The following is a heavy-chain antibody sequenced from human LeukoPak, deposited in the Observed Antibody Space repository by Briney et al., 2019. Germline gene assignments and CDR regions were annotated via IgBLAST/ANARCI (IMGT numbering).Heavy chain of an antibody. CDR3: ARDSNWNYLTDYYYMDV. CDR1: GFTFSSYS. J-gene: IGHJ6*03. CDR2: ISSSSSYI. V-gene: IGHV3-21*01. Sequence: GGSLRLSCAASGFTFSSYSMNWVRQAPGKGLEWVSSISSSSSYIYYADSVKGRFTISRDNAKNSLYLQMNSLRAEDTAVYYCARDSNWNYLTDYYYMDVWGKGTTVTVSS. D-gene: IGHD1-7*01.